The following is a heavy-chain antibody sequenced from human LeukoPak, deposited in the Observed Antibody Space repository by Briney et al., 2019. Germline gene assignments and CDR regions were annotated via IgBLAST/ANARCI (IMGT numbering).Heavy chain of an antibody. V-gene: IGHV3-30*18. J-gene: IGHJ4*02. CDR3: AKDQSPIAVAGTFNY. Sequence: AGGSLRLSCAASGFTFSSYGMHWVRQAPGKGLEWVAVISYDGSNKYYADSVKGRFTISRDNSKNTLYLQMHSLRAEDTAVYYCAKDQSPIAVAGTFNYWGQGTLVTVSS. CDR2: ISYDGSNK. D-gene: IGHD6-19*01. CDR1: GFTFSSYG.